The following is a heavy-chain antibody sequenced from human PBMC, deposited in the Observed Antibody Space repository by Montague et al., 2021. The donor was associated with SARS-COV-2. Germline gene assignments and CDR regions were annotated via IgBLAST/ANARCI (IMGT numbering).Heavy chain of an antibody. Sequence: SETLSLTCSVSGASISSYYWSWIRQAPGKGLEWIAYIFYSGRTNYNPSLRSRVTISIDTSRNQFSLKLTSVTAADTAVYYCARESHYYDSSGYFDYWGQGTLGNVSS. CDR1: GASISSYY. CDR2: IFYSGRT. V-gene: IGHV4-59*13. CDR3: ARESHYYDSSGYFDY. J-gene: IGHJ4*02. D-gene: IGHD3-22*01.